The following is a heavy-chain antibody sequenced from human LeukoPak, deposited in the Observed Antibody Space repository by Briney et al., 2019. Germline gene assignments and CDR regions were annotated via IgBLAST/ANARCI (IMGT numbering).Heavy chain of an antibody. J-gene: IGHJ4*02. D-gene: IGHD6-19*01. CDR3: AKVVQWLDPDFDY. Sequence: GRSLRLSCAASGFTFSSYGMHWVRQAPGKGLEWVAVISYDGSNKYYADSVKGRFTISRDNSKNTLYLQINSLRPEDTAVYYCAKVVQWLDPDFDYWGQGTLVTVSS. CDR1: GFTFSSYG. CDR2: ISYDGSNK. V-gene: IGHV3-30*18.